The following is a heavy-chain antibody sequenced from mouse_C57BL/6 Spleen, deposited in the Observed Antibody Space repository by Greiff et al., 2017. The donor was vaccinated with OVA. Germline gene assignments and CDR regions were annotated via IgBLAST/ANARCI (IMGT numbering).Heavy chain of an antibody. Sequence: QVQLQQPGAELVMPGASVKLSCKASGYTFTSYWMHWVKQRPGQGLEWIGEIDPSDSYTNYNQKFKGKSTLTVDKSSSTAYMQLSSLTSEDSAVYYCARTATVDLCAYWGQGTLVTVSA. CDR3: ARTATVDLCAY. CDR1: GYTFTSYW. V-gene: IGHV1-69*01. CDR2: IDPSDSYT. J-gene: IGHJ3*01. D-gene: IGHD1-2*01.